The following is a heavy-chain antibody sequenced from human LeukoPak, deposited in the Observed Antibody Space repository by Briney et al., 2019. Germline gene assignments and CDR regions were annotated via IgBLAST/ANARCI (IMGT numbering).Heavy chain of an antibody. CDR2: INPNSGGT. V-gene: IGHV1-2*02. J-gene: IGHJ4*02. CDR3: ARVCAKQWRVPGY. Sequence: ASVKVSCKASGYTFTGYYMHWVRQAPGQGLEWMGWINPNSGGTNYAQKFQGRVTMTRDTSISTAYMELSRLRSDDTAVYYCARVCAKQWRVPGYWGRGTLVTVSS. D-gene: IGHD6-19*01. CDR1: GYTFTGYY.